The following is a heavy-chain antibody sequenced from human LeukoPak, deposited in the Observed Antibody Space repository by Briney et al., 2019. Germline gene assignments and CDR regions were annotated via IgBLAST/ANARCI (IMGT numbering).Heavy chain of an antibody. CDR2: IIPILGIA. V-gene: IGHV1-69*04. CDR1: GGTFSSYA. J-gene: IGHJ6*02. Sequence: GASVKVSCKASGGTFSSYAISWVRQAPGQGLEWMGRIIPILGIANYAQKFQGRVTITADKSTSTAYMELSSLRSEDTAVYYCAKEGPPYYYGMDVWGQGTTVTVSS. CDR3: AKEGPPYYYGMDV.